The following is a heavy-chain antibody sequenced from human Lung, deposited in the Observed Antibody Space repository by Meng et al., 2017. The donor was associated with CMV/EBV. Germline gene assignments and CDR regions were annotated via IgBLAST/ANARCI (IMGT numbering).Heavy chain of an antibody. CDR3: GRSKVGHSSARVLGLDL. V-gene: IGHV1-69*05. CDR2: MVPVYGTA. Sequence: SVKVSXKASGGTFSTQFISWVRQAPGQGLEWMGGMVPVYGTADYAPKFQGGVTISTTESRSAVYMDVYRLRSEDTAVYFCGRSKVGHSSARVLGLDLWGQGTTVTVSS. CDR1: GGTFSTQF. J-gene: IGHJ6*02. D-gene: IGHD2-15*01.